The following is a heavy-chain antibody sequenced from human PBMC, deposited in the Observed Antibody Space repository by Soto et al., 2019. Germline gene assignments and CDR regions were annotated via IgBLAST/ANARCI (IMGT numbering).Heavy chain of an antibody. CDR2: IYYSGST. J-gene: IGHJ6*02. D-gene: IGHD6-19*01. Sequence: SETLSLTCTVSGVSISSSSYYWGWIRQPPGKGLEWIGSIYYSGSTYYNPSLKSRVTISVDTSKNQFSLKLSSVTAADTAVYYCARQGRIAVAGKDYYGMDVWGQGTTVTVSS. CDR1: GVSISSSSYY. V-gene: IGHV4-39*01. CDR3: ARQGRIAVAGKDYYGMDV.